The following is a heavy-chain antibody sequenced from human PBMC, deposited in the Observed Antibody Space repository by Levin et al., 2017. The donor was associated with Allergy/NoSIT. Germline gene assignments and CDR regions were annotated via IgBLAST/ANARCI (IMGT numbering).Heavy chain of an antibody. J-gene: IGHJ4*02. Sequence: SCAASGFTFSSYGMHWVRQAPGKGLEWVAVISYDGSNKYYADSVKGRFTISRDNSKNTLYLQMNSLRAEDTAVYYCARDSSGVTGYWGQGTLVTVSS. CDR3: ARDSSGVTGY. CDR1: GFTFSSYG. V-gene: IGHV3-30*03. D-gene: IGHD6-19*01. CDR2: ISYDGSNK.